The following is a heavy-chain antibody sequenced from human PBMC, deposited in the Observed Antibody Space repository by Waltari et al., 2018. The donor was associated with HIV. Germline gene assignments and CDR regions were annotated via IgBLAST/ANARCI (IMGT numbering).Heavy chain of an antibody. CDR3: AKDDSTGSSGYYPFHY. V-gene: IGHV3-23*04. Sequence: EVQLVAAGGGLIQPGGSLPLSCAASGFTFTTYHINWGRQAPGQGLEWVSAISGSGGSTYYADSVEGRFTISRDNSKNTLYLQMNSLRAEDTAVYYCAKDDSTGSSGYYPFHYWGQGTLITVSS. J-gene: IGHJ4*02. CDR1: GFTFTTYH. D-gene: IGHD3-22*01. CDR2: ISGSGGST.